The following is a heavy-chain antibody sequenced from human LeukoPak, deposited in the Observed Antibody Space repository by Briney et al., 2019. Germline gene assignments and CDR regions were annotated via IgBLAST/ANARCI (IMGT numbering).Heavy chain of an antibody. CDR2: ISSSSRTI. CDR3: ARVGTSGWTSDY. CDR1: GFTFSSYS. J-gene: IGHJ4*02. D-gene: IGHD6-19*01. Sequence: GGSLRLSCAASGFTFSSYSINWVRQAPGKGLEWLSYISSSSRTISYADSLKGRFTVSRDNARNSLDLQMNSLRVEDTAVYYCARVGTSGWTSDYWGQGTLVTVSS. V-gene: IGHV3-48*04.